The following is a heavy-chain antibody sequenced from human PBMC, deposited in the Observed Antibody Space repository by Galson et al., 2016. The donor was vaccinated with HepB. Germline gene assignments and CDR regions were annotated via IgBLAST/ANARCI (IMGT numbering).Heavy chain of an antibody. Sequence: SLRLSCAVSGFTFRNHQMHWIRQVPGKGLMWVARIEGDGTSPIYAASVKGRFTISSDSAENTVYLQINRLRAEDTALYYCARDLSGPDHWGQGTLITVSP. J-gene: IGHJ4*02. CDR3: ARDLSGPDH. CDR1: GFTFRNHQ. CDR2: IEGDGTSP. V-gene: IGHV3-74*01.